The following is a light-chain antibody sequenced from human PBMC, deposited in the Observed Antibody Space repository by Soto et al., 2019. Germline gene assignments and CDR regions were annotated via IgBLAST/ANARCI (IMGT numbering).Light chain of an antibody. CDR3: QHSNHRPLT. Sequence: EIVMTQSPATLSVSPGERATLSCRASQSIGSNLAWYQQKPGQTPRLLIYGTSIRATGIPARVSGSGSGTELKLTSGSLECKDFAVYYWQHSNHRPLTFGGGTKVDIK. J-gene: IGKJ4*01. V-gene: IGKV3-15*01. CDR2: GTS. CDR1: QSIGSN.